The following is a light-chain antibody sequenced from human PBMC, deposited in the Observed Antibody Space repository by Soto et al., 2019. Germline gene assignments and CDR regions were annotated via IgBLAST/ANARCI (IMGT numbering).Light chain of an antibody. V-gene: IGLV2-14*03. CDR2: DVS. Sequence: QSALTQPASVSGSPGQSITISCTGTSSDVGGYNFVSWFQQHPGKAPKLMIFDVSTRPSGVSNRFSGSKSDNTAYLTISGLQPDDEADYHCISYTSSSTYVFGTGTKVTVL. CDR3: ISYTSSSTYV. J-gene: IGLJ1*01. CDR1: SSDVGGYNF.